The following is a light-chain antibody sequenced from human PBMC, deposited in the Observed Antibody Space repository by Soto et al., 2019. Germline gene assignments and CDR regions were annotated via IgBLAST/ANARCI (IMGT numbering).Light chain of an antibody. CDR3: QQYNNWPPTWT. CDR1: QSVPSKY. J-gene: IGKJ1*01. Sequence: EIVLTQSPATLSLSPGEGATLSCRASQSVPSKYLAWYQQNPGQAPRLLIYGASNRATGIPARFTGSGSGTEFTLTISSLQSEDFAVYYCQQYNNWPPTWTFGQGTKVDIK. V-gene: IGKV3D-15*01. CDR2: GAS.